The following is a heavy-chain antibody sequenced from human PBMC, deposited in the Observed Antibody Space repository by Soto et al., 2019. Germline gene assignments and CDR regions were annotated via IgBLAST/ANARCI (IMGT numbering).Heavy chain of an antibody. CDR1: GYTFTSYA. J-gene: IGHJ4*02. D-gene: IGHD6-13*01. V-gene: IGHV1-3*01. CDR3: ARARIIATFDY. Sequence: QVQLVQSGAEVKKPGASVKVSCKASGYTFTSYAMHWVRQAPGQRLEWMGWINVGNVNTKYSQRFQGRVTITRDTSASTAYMELRSLRSEDTAVYYCARARIIATFDYWGQGPLVTGSS. CDR2: INVGNVNT.